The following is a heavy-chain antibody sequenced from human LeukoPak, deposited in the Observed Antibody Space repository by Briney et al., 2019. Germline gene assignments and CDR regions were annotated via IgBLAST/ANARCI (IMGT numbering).Heavy chain of an antibody. D-gene: IGHD6-19*01. CDR2: FHYSATT. CDR1: GGSVSSDY. J-gene: IGHJ4*02. V-gene: IGHV4-59*02. CDR3: ATGHSSGWFDY. Sequence: SETLSLTCNVSGGSVSSDYWSWLRQTPGKGLEWIGYFHYSATTNYNPSLKSRVSMSLDTSKNQFPLDVTSVTGADTAIYYCATGHSSGWFDYWGRGTLVTVSS.